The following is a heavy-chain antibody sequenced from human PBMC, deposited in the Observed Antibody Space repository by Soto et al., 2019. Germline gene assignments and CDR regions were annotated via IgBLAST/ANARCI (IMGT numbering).Heavy chain of an antibody. J-gene: IGHJ4*02. CDR2: INSGNGNT. CDR3: ARDRPLGDSSSPRYYFDY. D-gene: IGHD6-6*01. V-gene: IGHV1-3*01. CDR1: GYTFTSYA. Sequence: ASVKVSCKASGYTFTSYAMHWVRQAPGQWLEWMGWINSGNGNTKYSQKFQGRVTITRDTSASTAYMELSSLRSEDTAVYYCARDRPLGDSSSPRYYFDYWGQGTLVTVSS.